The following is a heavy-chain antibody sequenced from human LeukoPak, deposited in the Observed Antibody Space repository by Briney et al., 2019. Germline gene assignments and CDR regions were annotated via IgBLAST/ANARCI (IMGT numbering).Heavy chain of an antibody. Sequence: PGRSLRLSCVASGFTFSSYAVHWVRQAPGKGLEWVAVISYDGSNKYYADSVKGRFTISRDNSKKTLYLQVNSLRAEDTAVYYCARDRGSIGNYYFDYWGQGTLVTVSS. CDR1: GFTFSSYA. D-gene: IGHD1-26*01. V-gene: IGHV3-30-3*01. CDR3: ARDRGSIGNYYFDY. CDR2: ISYDGSNK. J-gene: IGHJ4*02.